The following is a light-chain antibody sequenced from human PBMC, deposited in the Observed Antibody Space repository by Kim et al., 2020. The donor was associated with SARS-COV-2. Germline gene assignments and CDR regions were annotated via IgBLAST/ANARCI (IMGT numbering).Light chain of an antibody. CDR1: KLGDKY. CDR2: QHD. V-gene: IGLV3-1*01. Sequence: SYELTQPPSVSVSPGQTASITCSGDKLGDKYACWYQQKPGQSPVLVIYQHDKRPSGIPERFSGSSSGNTATLTISGTQAMDEADYYCQAWDSSTVVFGGGTQLTVL. J-gene: IGLJ2*01. CDR3: QAWDSSTVV.